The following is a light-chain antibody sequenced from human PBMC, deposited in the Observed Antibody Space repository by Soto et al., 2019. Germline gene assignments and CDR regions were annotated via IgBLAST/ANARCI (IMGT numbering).Light chain of an antibody. V-gene: IGLV2-14*01. Sequence: QSVLTQPASVSGSPGQSITISCTGTSGDIGSYNRVSWYQQHPGKAPKLIIYEVTDRPSGVSNRFSGSKSGNTASLTISGLQAEDEAEYYCAAWDDSLRGWVFGGGTKLTVL. J-gene: IGLJ3*02. CDR2: EVT. CDR3: AAWDDSLRGWV. CDR1: SGDIGSYNR.